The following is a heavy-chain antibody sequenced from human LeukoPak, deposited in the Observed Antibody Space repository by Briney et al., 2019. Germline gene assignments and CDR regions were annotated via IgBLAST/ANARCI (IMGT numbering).Heavy chain of an antibody. Sequence: SETLSLTCTVSGGSISGYSSTWIRQPPGQGLEWIGYFHNSRTTSYNHSLTGRVTISVDTAMDQISLKLNSVTAAETAVYYCARGHLALSPWGQGTLVTVSS. CDR3: ARGHLALSP. CDR1: GGSISGYS. D-gene: IGHD2-21*01. J-gene: IGHJ5*02. V-gene: IGHV4-59*01. CDR2: FHNSRTT.